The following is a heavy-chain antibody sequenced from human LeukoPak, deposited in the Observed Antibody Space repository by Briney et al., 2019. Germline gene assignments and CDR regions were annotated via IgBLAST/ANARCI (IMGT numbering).Heavy chain of an antibody. CDR3: AREPNYYRSGCQKRFFDY. D-gene: IGHD3-10*01. CDR1: GYTFTSYY. J-gene: IGHJ4*02. V-gene: IGHV1-46*01. Sequence: ASVKVSCKASGYTFTSYYMHWVRQAPGQGLEWMGIINPSGGSTSYAQKFQGRVTMTRDTSTSTVYMELSSLRSEDTAVYYCAREPNYYRSGCQKRFFDYWGQGTLVTVSS. CDR2: INPSGGST.